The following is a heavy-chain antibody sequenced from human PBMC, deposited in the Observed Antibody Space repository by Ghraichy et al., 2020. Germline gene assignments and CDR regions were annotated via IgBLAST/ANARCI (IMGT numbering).Heavy chain of an antibody. CDR2: ISSSSSYI. D-gene: IGHD3-3*01. V-gene: IGHV3-21*01. CDR1: GFTFSSYS. CDR3: ARRIWSGYYNGTYYYYGMDV. Sequence: GESLNISCAASGFTFSSYSMNWVRQAPGKGLEWVSSISSSSSYIYYADSVKGRFTISRDNAKNSLYLQMNSLRAEDTAVYYCARRIWSGYYNGTYYYYGMDVWGQGTTVTVSS. J-gene: IGHJ6*02.